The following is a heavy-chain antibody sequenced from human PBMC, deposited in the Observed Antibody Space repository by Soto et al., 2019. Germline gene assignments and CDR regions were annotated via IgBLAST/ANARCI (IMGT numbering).Heavy chain of an antibody. J-gene: IGHJ5*02. Sequence: SETLSLTCTVSGGSMRNYFWTWIRQPPGKGLEWIGYIHYSGTTSFFPSYNPSLRSRVTISEDTSKNQFSLNLTSVTAADTAVYYCARQDRVVVEGRWFDPWGQGTLVTVSS. CDR2: IHYSGTT. D-gene: IGHD2-15*01. CDR3: ARQDRVVVEGRWFDP. V-gene: IGHV4-59*08. CDR1: GGSMRNYF.